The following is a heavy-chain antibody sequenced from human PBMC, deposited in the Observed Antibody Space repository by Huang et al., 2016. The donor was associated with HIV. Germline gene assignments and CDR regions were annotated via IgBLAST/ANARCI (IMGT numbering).Heavy chain of an antibody. Sequence: VQLVESGGGVVQPGRSLRLACAASGFSFSTYGWHWVRQGPGKGVEWVAVKSNDGSNKDYAHSVKGRFTISRDTSENKVYLQMNSLRHEDTAVYYCAKDGADEEWDIDYWGQGTLVTVSS. J-gene: IGHJ4*02. CDR1: GFSFSTYG. CDR3: AKDGADEEWDIDY. V-gene: IGHV3-30*18. CDR2: KSNDGSNK. D-gene: IGHD1-26*01.